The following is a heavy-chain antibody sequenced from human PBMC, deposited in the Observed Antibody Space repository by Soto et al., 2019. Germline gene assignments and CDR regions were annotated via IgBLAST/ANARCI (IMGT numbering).Heavy chain of an antibody. CDR3: ARAGGVGATESWFDP. J-gene: IGHJ5*02. Sequence: PGGALRLSCAASGFTFSDYYMSWIRQAPGKGLEWVSYISSSGSTIYYADSVKGRFTISRDNAKNSLYLQMNSLRAEDTAVYYCARAGGVGATESWFDPWGQGTLVTVSS. CDR2: ISSSGSTI. CDR1: GFTFSDYY. V-gene: IGHV3-11*01. D-gene: IGHD1-26*01.